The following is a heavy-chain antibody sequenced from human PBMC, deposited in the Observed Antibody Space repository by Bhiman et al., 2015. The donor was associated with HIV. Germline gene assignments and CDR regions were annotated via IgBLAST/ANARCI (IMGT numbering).Heavy chain of an antibody. Sequence: QVQLVESGGGVVQPGRSLRLSCAASAFTFSSYAMDWVRQAPGKGLEWVAVISYDGNNKYYADSVKGRFTISRENSKNTLYLQMNSLRAEDTAVYYCAKDLGESENEEWASDYYDFGSDYPGQDPRGVVGTFDIWGHGTMVTVSS. J-gene: IGHJ3*02. V-gene: IGHV3-30*04. CDR1: AFTFSSYA. CDR3: AKDLGESENEEWASDYYDFGSDYPGQDPRGVVGTFDI. D-gene: IGHD3-3*01. CDR2: ISYDGNNK.